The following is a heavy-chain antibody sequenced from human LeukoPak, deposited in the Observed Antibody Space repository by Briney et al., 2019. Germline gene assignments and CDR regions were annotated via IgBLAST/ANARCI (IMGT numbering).Heavy chain of an antibody. CDR3: ARYSSGWYWFDP. Sequence: SGGSLRLSCAASGFTFSSYAMHWVRQAPGKGLVWVAVISYDGSNKYYADSVKGRFTTSRDNSKNTLYLQMNSLRAEDTAVYYCARYSSGWYWFDPWGQGTLVTVSS. D-gene: IGHD6-19*01. CDR2: ISYDGSNK. V-gene: IGHV3-30-3*01. CDR1: GFTFSSYA. J-gene: IGHJ5*02.